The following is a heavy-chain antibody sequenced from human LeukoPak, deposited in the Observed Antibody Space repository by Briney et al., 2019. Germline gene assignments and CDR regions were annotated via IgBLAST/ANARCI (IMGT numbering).Heavy chain of an antibody. CDR2: INHSGST. CDR3: ARESVRGGNNWFDP. J-gene: IGHJ5*02. CDR1: GGSFSGYY. Sequence: PSETLSPTYAVYGGSFSGYYWSWIRQPPGKGLEWIGEINHSGSTNYNPSLKSRVTISVDTSKNQFSLKLSSVTAADTAVYYCARESVRGGNNWFDPWGQGTLVTVSS. D-gene: IGHD3-10*01. V-gene: IGHV4-34*01.